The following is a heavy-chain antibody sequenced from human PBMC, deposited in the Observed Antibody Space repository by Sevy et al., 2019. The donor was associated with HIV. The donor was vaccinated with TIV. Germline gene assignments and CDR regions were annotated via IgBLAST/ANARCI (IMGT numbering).Heavy chain of an antibody. V-gene: IGHV3-23*01. CDR2: FRFGGSKI. CDR3: AREGCTQPHDY. J-gene: IGHJ4*02. Sequence: GGSLRLSCAASGCTFSIYTMSWVRQAPGKGLEWVSTFRFGGSKIYYADSVKGRFTISRDNSRNTVYLQMNSLRADDTDVYYCAREGCTQPHDYWRQGTLVTVSS. D-gene: IGHD2-8*01. CDR1: GCTFSIYT.